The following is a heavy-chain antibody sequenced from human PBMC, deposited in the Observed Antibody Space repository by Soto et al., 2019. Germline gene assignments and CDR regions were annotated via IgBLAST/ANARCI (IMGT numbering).Heavy chain of an antibody. D-gene: IGHD3-22*01. CDR2: INHSGGT. CDR1: GGSFSAYY. V-gene: IGHV4-34*01. J-gene: IGHJ4*02. Sequence: KPSETLSLTCAGHGGSFSAYYWSWIRQPPGKGLEWIGEINHSGGTSYNPSLKSRVTISVDTSKSQFSLKLTSVTGADRAVYYCARGSVDTVDSIGFYAYWVQGTQVNVSP. CDR3: ARGSVDTVDSIGFYAY.